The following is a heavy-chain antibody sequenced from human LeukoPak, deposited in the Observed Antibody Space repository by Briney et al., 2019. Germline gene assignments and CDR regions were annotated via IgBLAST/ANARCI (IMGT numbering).Heavy chain of an antibody. V-gene: IGHV4-34*01. D-gene: IGHD4-17*01. Sequence: GSLRLSCAASGFTFSDYYMSWIRQPPGKGLEWIGEINHSGSTNYNPSLKSRVTISADTSKNQFSLKLSSVTAADTAVYYCARVPTVTLYYYYYGMDVWGQGTTVTVSS. CDR1: GFTFSDYY. J-gene: IGHJ6*02. CDR2: INHSGST. CDR3: ARVPTVTLYYYYYGMDV.